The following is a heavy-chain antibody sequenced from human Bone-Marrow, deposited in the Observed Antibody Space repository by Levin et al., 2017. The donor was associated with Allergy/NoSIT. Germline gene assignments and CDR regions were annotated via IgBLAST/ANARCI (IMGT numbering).Heavy chain of an antibody. CDR2: INPNSGGT. CDR3: ARHLNAEYDYWSSYDTYLHY. Sequence: RASVKVSCKASGYTFTDFHVHWVRQAPGQGPEWMGWINPNSGGTNYAQKFQARVSMTRDTSINTAYMELTTLTSDDTAVYFCARHLNAEYDYWSSYDTYLHYWGQGTLVTVSS. D-gene: IGHD3-3*01. V-gene: IGHV1-2*02. J-gene: IGHJ1*01. CDR1: GYTFTDFH.